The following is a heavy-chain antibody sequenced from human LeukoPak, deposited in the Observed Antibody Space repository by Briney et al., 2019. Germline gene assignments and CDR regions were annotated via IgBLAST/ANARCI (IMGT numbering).Heavy chain of an antibody. V-gene: IGHV4-39*01. Sequence: PSETLSLTCTVSGGSISSGSYYWGWIRQPPGKGLEWIGSIYCSGSTYYNPSLKSRVTISVDTSKNQFSLKLTSVTAADTAVYYCARFTPSSDYQFAFDYWGQGTLVTVSS. CDR2: IYCSGST. CDR3: ARFTPSSDYQFAFDY. CDR1: GGSISSGSYY. D-gene: IGHD4-11*01. J-gene: IGHJ4*02.